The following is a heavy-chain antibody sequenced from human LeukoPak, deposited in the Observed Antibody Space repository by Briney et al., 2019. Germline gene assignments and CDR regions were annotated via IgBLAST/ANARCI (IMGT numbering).Heavy chain of an antibody. Sequence: ASVKVSCKASGYTFTDYYMHWVRQAPGQGLEWMGWINPNSGGTNYAQKFQDRVTMTEDTSTDTAYMELSSLRSEDTAVYYCATIYVRHAFDIWGQGTMVTVSS. V-gene: IGHV1-2*02. CDR3: ATIYVRHAFDI. CDR1: GYTFTDYY. J-gene: IGHJ3*02. D-gene: IGHD2/OR15-2a*01. CDR2: INPNSGGT.